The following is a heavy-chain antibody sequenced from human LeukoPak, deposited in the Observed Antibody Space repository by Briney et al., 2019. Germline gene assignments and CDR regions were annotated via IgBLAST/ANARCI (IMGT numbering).Heavy chain of an antibody. V-gene: IGHV4-59*08. J-gene: IGHJ4*02. CDR1: GGSIFSYY. CDR3: ARHLNNCGDDCYIFDY. Sequence: PSETLSLTCTVSGGSIFSYYWSWIRQPTGKGLEWMEYIYYSGSTNYNPSLKSRATISVDTSKNQFSLRVSSVTAADTAVYYCARHLNNCGDDCYIFDYWGQGTLVTVSS. CDR2: IYYSGST. D-gene: IGHD2-21*01.